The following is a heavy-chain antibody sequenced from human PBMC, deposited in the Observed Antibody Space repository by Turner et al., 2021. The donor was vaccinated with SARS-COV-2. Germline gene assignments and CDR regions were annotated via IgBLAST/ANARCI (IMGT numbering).Heavy chain of an antibody. D-gene: IGHD2-15*01. J-gene: IGHJ4*02. V-gene: IGHV3-30*18. Sequence: QVQLVESGGGVVQPGRSLRLSCAASGFTFSSYFMHWVRQAPGKGLEWLAVISYDGSNKYYADSVKGRFTISRDNSKNTLYLQMNSLRAEDTAVYYCAKGLGGYCSGGSCYSGIVDYWGQGTLVTVSS. CDR1: GFTFSSYF. CDR2: ISYDGSNK. CDR3: AKGLGGYCSGGSCYSGIVDY.